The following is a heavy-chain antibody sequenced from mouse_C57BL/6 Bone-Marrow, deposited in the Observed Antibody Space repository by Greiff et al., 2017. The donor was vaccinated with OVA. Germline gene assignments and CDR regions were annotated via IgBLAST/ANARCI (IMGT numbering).Heavy chain of an antibody. CDR3: TTTYTPDY. V-gene: IGHV14-4*01. J-gene: IGHJ2*01. CDR2: IDPENGDT. CDR1: GFNIKDDY. D-gene: IGHD5-1-1*01. Sequence: VQLQQSGAELVRPGASVKLSCTASGFNIKDDYMHWVKQSPEQGLEWIGWIDPENGDTESASKFQGKATITTATSSNQPYLQLISLTSEDTAVYYCTTTYTPDYWGQGTTLTVSS.